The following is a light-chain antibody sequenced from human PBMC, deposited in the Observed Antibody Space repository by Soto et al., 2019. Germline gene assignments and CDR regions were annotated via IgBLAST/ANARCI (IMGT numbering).Light chain of an antibody. Sequence: EIVLTQSPATLSSSPGERATLSSRASQTVNSRLAWYQHKPGQAPRLLIYHTSNRATGIPARFSGSGSGTDFTLTISSLEPEDFAVYYCHQRQSWPRTFGQGTKVEIK. V-gene: IGKV3-11*01. CDR3: HQRQSWPRT. CDR1: QTVNSR. CDR2: HTS. J-gene: IGKJ1*01.